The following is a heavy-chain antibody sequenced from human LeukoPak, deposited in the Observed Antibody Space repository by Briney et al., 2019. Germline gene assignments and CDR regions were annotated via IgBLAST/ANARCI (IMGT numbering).Heavy chain of an antibody. CDR3: ARLVYDFWAGYYMDL. CDR2: IYVSGST. V-gene: IGHV4-59*01. J-gene: IGHJ3*01. CDR1: GGSISNYD. D-gene: IGHD3-3*01. Sequence: SETLSLTCTVSGGSISNYDWSWIRQSPGKGLEWIGYIYVSGSTSYNPPLKSRVTISVDTSKNQFSLKLSPVTAADTAVYYCARLVYDFWAGYYMDLWGQGTMVTVSS.